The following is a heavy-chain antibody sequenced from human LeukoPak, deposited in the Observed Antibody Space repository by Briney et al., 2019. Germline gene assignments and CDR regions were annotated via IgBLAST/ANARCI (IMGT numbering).Heavy chain of an antibody. D-gene: IGHD4-17*01. V-gene: IGHV3-23*01. CDR3: AKDSYGDYHRGYFDY. Sequence: GGSLRLSCAASGFTFSSYATSWVRQAPGKGLEWVSAISGSGGSTYYADSVKGRFTISRDNSKNTLYLQMNSLRAEDTAVYYCAKDSYGDYHRGYFDYWGQGTLVTVSS. CDR1: GFTFSSYA. J-gene: IGHJ4*02. CDR2: ISGSGGST.